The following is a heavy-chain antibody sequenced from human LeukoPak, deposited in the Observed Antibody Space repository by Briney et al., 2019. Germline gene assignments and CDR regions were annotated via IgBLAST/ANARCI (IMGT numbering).Heavy chain of an antibody. D-gene: IGHD5-12*01. CDR3: ARDENTVATGPDY. J-gene: IGHJ4*02. V-gene: IGHV3-30-3*01. CDR1: GFAFSDYA. CDR2: TLYDGSNK. Sequence: GGSLRLSCAASGFAFSDYAMHWVRQAPGKGLEWVAVTLYDGSNKYYADSVKGRFTISRENSKNTLYLQMNSLRREDTAVYYCARDENTVATGPDYWGQGTLVTVSS.